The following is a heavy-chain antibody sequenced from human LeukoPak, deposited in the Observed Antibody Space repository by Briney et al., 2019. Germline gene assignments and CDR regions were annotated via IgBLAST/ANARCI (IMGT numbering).Heavy chain of an antibody. CDR3: ARENPPLGGIVVVVAATLNWFDP. D-gene: IGHD2-15*01. Sequence: ASVKASCKASGYTFTGYYMHWVRQAPGQGLEWMGWINPNSGGTNYAQKFQGRVTMTRDTSISTAYMELSRLRSDDTAVYYCARENPPLGGIVVVVAATLNWFDPWGQGTLVTVSS. CDR2: INPNSGGT. J-gene: IGHJ5*02. CDR1: GYTFTGYY. V-gene: IGHV1-2*02.